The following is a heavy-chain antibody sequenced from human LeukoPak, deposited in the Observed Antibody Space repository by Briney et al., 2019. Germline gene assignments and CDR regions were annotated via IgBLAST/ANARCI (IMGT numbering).Heavy chain of an antibody. CDR1: GGSISSSSYY. D-gene: IGHD3-22*01. CDR2: IYYSGST. Sequence: SETLSLTCTVSGGSISSSSYYWGWIRQPPGKGLEWIGSIYYSGSTYYNPSLKSRVTISVDTSKNQFSLKLSSVTAADTAVYYCARYWSYYYDWGSAFDIWGQGTMVTVSS. CDR3: ARYWSYYYDWGSAFDI. J-gene: IGHJ3*02. V-gene: IGHV4-39*07.